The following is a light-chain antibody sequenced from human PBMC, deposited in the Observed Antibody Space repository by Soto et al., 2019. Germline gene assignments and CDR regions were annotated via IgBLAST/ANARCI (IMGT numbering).Light chain of an antibody. CDR2: QDS. CDR1: KLGDKY. J-gene: IGLJ1*01. V-gene: IGLV3-1*01. Sequence: SYELTQPPSVSGSPGQTASITCSGDKLGDKYACWYQQKPGQSPVLVIYQDSKRPSGIPERFSGSNSGNTATLTISGTQAMDEADYYCQAWDSSTLYVFGTGTKMTVL. CDR3: QAWDSSTLYV.